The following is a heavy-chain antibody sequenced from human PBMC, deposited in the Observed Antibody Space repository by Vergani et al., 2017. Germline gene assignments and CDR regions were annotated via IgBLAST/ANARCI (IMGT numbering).Heavy chain of an antibody. Sequence: QVQLQESGPGLVKPSETLSLTCTVSGGSISSYYWSWIRQPPGKGLEWIGYIYYSGSTNYNPSLKSRVTISVDTSKNQFSLKLRSVTAADTAVYYCARDIWFGEYDAFDIWGQGTMVTVSS. CDR3: ARDIWFGEYDAFDI. D-gene: IGHD3-10*01. V-gene: IGHV4-59*01. CDR2: IYYSGST. CDR1: GGSISSYY. J-gene: IGHJ3*02.